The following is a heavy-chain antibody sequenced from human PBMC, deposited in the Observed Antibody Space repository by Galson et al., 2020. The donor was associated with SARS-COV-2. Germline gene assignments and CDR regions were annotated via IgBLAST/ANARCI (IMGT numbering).Heavy chain of an antibody. Sequence: SQTLSLTCTVSGGSISSYYWSWIRQPPGQGLEWTGYIYYSGSTNYNPSLKSRVTTSVDTSKNQFSLKLSSVTAADTAVYYCARGGWLRGGFDYWGQGTLVTVSS. V-gene: IGHV4-59*01. CDR2: IYYSGST. CDR3: ARGGWLRGGFDY. CDR1: GGSISSYY. D-gene: IGHD5-12*01. J-gene: IGHJ4*02.